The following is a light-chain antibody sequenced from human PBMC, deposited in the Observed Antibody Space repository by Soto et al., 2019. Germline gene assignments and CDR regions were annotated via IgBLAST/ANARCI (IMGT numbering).Light chain of an antibody. CDR2: GAS. CDR3: QQCGSSTT. CDR1: QSVSSSY. J-gene: IGKJ1*01. Sequence: EIVLTQSPGTLSLSPGERATLSCRASQSVSSSYLAWYQQKPGQAPRLLIYGASSRATGIPDRFSGSGSGTDFTLTISRLEPEVFAVYYCQQCGSSTTFGQGTKVEIK. V-gene: IGKV3-20*01.